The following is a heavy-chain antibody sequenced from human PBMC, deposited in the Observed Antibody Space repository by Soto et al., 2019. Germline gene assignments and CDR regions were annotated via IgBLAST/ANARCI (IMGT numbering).Heavy chain of an antibody. J-gene: IGHJ6*02. CDR3: ARMPPSSSSWVVYYYYGMDV. D-gene: IGHD6-13*01. Sequence: SGFTFSSYAMHWVRQAPGKGLEWVAVISYDGSNKYYADSVKGRFTISRDNSKNTLYLQMNSLRAEDTAVYYCARMPPSSSSWVVYYYYGMDVWGQGTTVTVS. CDR1: GFTFSSYA. V-gene: IGHV3-30-3*01. CDR2: ISYDGSNK.